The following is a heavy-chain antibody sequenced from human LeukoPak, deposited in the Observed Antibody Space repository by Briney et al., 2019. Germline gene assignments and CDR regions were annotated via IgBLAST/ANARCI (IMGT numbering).Heavy chain of an antibody. D-gene: IGHD2-2*01. V-gene: IGHV3-30*02. CDR3: AKDSSTSKYYFDY. CDR2: IRHDGSNK. J-gene: IGHJ4*02. CDR1: GFTFSSYG. Sequence: GGSLRLSCAASGFTFSSYGMHWVRQAPGKGLEWVAFIRHDGSNKYYADSVKGRFTISRDNSKNTLYLQMNSLRAEDKAVYYCAKDSSTSKYYFDYWGQGTLVTVSS.